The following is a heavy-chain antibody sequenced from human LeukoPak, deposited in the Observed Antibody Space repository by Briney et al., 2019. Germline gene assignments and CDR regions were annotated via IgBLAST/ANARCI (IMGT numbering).Heavy chain of an antibody. D-gene: IGHD6-13*01. CDR1: GGSTTSYY. Sequence: SETLSLTCTVSGGSTTSYYWSWIRQPPGQGLEWIGNIYTGESTNYNPSLRGRVTMSLDSSKNQISLKLSSVTAADTVVYFCARFIYSTSCFDYWGQGTLVSVSS. V-gene: IGHV4-4*09. CDR2: IYTGEST. J-gene: IGHJ4*02. CDR3: ARFIYSTSCFDY.